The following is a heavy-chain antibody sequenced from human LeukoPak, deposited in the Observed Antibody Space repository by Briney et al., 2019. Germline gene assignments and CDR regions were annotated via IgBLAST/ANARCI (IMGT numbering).Heavy chain of an antibody. Sequence: GGSLRLSCAASGFTFSSYSMNWVRQAPGKGLEWVSYISSSSSTIYYADSEKGRFTISRDNAKNSLYLQMNSLRDEDTAVYYCARRGEYCSGGSCQVAFDIWGQGTMVTVSS. CDR3: ARRGEYCSGGSCQVAFDI. CDR1: GFTFSSYS. D-gene: IGHD2-15*01. CDR2: ISSSSSTI. V-gene: IGHV3-48*02. J-gene: IGHJ3*02.